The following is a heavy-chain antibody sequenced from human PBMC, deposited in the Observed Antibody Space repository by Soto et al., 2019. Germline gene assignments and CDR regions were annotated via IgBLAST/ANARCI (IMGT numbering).Heavy chain of an antibody. J-gene: IGHJ5*02. Sequence: QVQLVESGGGVVQPGRSLRLSCAASGFTFSSYAMHWVRQAPGKGLEWVAVISYDGSNKYYADSVKGRFTISRDNSKNTLYLQMNSLRAEDTAVYYCARDGVGFDPWCQGTLVTVSS. CDR2: ISYDGSNK. D-gene: IGHD2-15*01. V-gene: IGHV3-30-3*01. CDR1: GFTFSSYA. CDR3: ARDGVGFDP.